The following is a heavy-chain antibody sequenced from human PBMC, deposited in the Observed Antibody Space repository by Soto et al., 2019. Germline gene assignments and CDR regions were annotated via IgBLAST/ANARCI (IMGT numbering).Heavy chain of an antibody. CDR2: TNYGSKWSY. CDR3: ARAGRGDDFWSGYTYNWFDP. CDR1: GGSVSDSSVS. D-gene: IGHD3-3*01. V-gene: IGHV6-1*01. J-gene: IGHJ5*02. Sequence: SQTLSLTCAISGGSVSDSSVSWNWIRQSPSRGLEWLGRTNYGSKWSYAYAESVKSRMTINADTSKNQFSLHLNSVTAEDTAVYYCARAGRGDDFWSGYTYNWFDPWGQGTLVTVSS.